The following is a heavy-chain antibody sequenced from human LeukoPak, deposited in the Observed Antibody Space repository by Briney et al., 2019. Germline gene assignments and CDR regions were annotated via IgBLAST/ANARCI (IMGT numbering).Heavy chain of an antibody. J-gene: IGHJ5*02. Sequence: GGSLRLSCAASGFTFSSYAMSWVRQAPGKGLEWVSVIYSGGSAYYSDSVRGRFTISRDNSKNTLYLQMNSLRAEDTAVYYCARSCPLSTWFSPWGHGTLVTVSS. CDR3: ARSCPLSTWFSP. CDR2: IYSGGSA. CDR1: GFTFSSYA. V-gene: IGHV3-66*01.